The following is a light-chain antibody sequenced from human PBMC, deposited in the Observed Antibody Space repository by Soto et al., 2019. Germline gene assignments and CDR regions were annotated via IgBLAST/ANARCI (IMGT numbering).Light chain of an antibody. J-gene: IGLJ3*02. V-gene: IGLV1-44*01. CDR2: NNN. CDR1: RSNIGNNA. CDR3: AAWDDSLNARGG. Sequence: QSVVTQPPSASGTPGQRVTISCSGSRSNIGNNAVSWYQQFPGTAPKLLIYNNNQRPSGVPDRFSGSKSGTSASLAISGLQSEDEADYYCAAWDDSLNARGGFGGGTKRTVL.